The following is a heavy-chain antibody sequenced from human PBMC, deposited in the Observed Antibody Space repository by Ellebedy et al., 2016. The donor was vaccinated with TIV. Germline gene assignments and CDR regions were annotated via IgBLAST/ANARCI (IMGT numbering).Heavy chain of an antibody. D-gene: IGHD3-10*01. CDR3: ARDGAGTYFNSFDL. CDR1: GYTFTGYY. Sequence: AASVKVSCKASGYTFTGYYIHWVRQAPGEGLEWMGRINPDRGDTDYAQKFQGRVTMTRDTSISTAYMELTSLRSDDTAAYYCARDGAGTYFNSFDLWGQGTLVTVSS. J-gene: IGHJ4*02. V-gene: IGHV1-2*06. CDR2: INPDRGDT.